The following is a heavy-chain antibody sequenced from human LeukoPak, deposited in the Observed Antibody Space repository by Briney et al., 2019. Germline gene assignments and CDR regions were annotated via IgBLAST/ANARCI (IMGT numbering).Heavy chain of an antibody. CDR2: IYYSGST. V-gene: IGHV4-31*03. CDR1: GGSISSGGYY. J-gene: IGHJ4*02. D-gene: IGHD3-22*01. CDR3: ASTIRYYYDSSGYFDY. Sequence: SETLSLTCTVSGGSISSGGYYWSWIRQHPGKGLEWIGYIYYSGSTYYNPSLKSRVTIPVDTSKNQFSLKLSSVTAADTAVYYCASTIRYYYDSSGYFDYWGQGTLVTVSS.